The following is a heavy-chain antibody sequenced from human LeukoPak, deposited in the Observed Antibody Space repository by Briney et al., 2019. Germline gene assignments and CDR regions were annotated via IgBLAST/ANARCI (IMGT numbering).Heavy chain of an antibody. Sequence: GGSLRLSGAASGFTFSSYWTSWGRPAPGKGLEWVANIKQDGSEKYYVDSVKGRFTISRDNAKNSLYLQMNSLRAEDTAVYYCTRDRTGTTYYYYYYMDVWGKGTTVTISS. J-gene: IGHJ6*03. CDR1: GFTFSSYW. V-gene: IGHV3-7*01. D-gene: IGHD3/OR15-3a*01. CDR3: TRDRTGTTYYYYYYMDV. CDR2: IKQDGSEK.